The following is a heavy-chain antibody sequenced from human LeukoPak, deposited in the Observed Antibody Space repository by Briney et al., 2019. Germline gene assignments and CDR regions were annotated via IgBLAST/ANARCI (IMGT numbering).Heavy chain of an antibody. D-gene: IGHD5-24*01. Sequence: EGSLKLSCAASGFTFSSYDMHWVRQATGKGLEWVSAIGTAGDTYYPGSVKGRFTISRGNAKNSLYLQMNSLRAGDTAVYYCARGDAYGYNVDYWGQGTLVTVSS. CDR1: GFTFSSYD. V-gene: IGHV3-13*01. CDR2: IGTAGDT. CDR3: ARGDAYGYNVDY. J-gene: IGHJ4*02.